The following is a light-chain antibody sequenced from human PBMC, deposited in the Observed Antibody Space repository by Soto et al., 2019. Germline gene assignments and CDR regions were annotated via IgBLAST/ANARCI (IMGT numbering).Light chain of an antibody. V-gene: IGKV3-20*01. CDR3: QQFSSALYT. CDR2: AAS. J-gene: IGKJ2*01. CDR1: QTVPANF. Sequence: IVLTQSPDTLSLSPGERATLSCRAGQTVPANFLAWYQQKPGQAPRLLIYAASTRATGVPDRFSGSGSGTDITLTINRLEPEEFAVYFCQQFSSALYTFGQGTKVEI.